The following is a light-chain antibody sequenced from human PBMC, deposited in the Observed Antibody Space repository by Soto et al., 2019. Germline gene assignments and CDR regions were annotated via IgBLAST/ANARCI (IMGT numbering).Light chain of an antibody. Sequence: SYELTQPPSVSVAPGQTARITCGGNNIGSKNVHWYQQKSGQAPVLVVYDESDRPSGIPERFSGSNSRDTATLTISRVEAGDEADYYCQVWDRLSDYVFGSGTKVPV. CDR3: QVWDRLSDYV. J-gene: IGLJ1*01. CDR1: NIGSKN. V-gene: IGLV3-21*02. CDR2: DES.